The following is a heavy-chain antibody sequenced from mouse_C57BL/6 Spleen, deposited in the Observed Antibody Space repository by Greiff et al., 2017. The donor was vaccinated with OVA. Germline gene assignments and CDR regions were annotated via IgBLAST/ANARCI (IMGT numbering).Heavy chain of an antibody. D-gene: IGHD1-1*01. Sequence: VQLQQPGAELVRPGTSVKLSCKASGYTFTSYWMHWVKQRPGQGLEWIGVIDPSDSYTNYNQKFKGKATLTVDTSSSTAYMQLSSLTSEDSAVYYCAREKDYGSSYPFAYWGQGTLVTVSA. CDR1: GYTFTSYW. V-gene: IGHV1-59*01. CDR2: IDPSDSYT. CDR3: AREKDYGSSYPFAY. J-gene: IGHJ3*01.